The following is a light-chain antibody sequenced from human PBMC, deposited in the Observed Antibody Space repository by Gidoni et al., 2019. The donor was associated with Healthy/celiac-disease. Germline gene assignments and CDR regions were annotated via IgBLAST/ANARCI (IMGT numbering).Light chain of an antibody. Sequence: DIQITQSPSSLSASVGDRVTITCRASQSISSYLNWYQQKPGKAPKLLIDAASSLQSGVPSRFSGSGSGTDFTLTISSLQPEDFATYYCQQSYSTPVTFXXXTKLEIK. CDR3: QQSYSTPVT. CDR1: QSISSY. J-gene: IGKJ2*01. CDR2: AAS. V-gene: IGKV1-39*01.